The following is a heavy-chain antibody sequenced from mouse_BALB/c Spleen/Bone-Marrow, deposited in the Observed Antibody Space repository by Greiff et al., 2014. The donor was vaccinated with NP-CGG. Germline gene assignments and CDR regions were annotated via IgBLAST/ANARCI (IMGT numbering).Heavy chain of an antibody. CDR3: ARPYYYGSSGDSWFAY. D-gene: IGHD1-1*01. CDR2: FIPYNDGT. CDR1: GYTFTSYV. V-gene: IGHV1-14*01. Sequence: VQLKDSGPELVKPGASVKMSCKASGYTFTSYVMHWVKQKPGQGLEWIGYFIPYNDGTNYNEKFKGKATLTSDKSSSTAYMELSSLTSEDSAVYYCARPYYYGSSGDSWFAYWGQGTLVTVSA. J-gene: IGHJ3*01.